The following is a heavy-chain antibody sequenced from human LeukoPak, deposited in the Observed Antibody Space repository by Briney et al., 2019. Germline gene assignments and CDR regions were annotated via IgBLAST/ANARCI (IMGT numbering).Heavy chain of an antibody. V-gene: IGHV3-23*01. Sequence: GGSLRLSCAASGFSFSSYWMSWVRQAPGKGLEWVAGISDSGGRTKYADSVKGRFTISRDNSKNTLYLQMNSLRAEDTAVYFYAKRGVVIRVILVGFHKEAYYFDSWGQGALVTVSS. D-gene: IGHD3-22*01. CDR2: ISDSGGRT. CDR1: GFSFSSYW. J-gene: IGHJ4*02. CDR3: AKRGVVIRVILVGFHKEAYYFDS.